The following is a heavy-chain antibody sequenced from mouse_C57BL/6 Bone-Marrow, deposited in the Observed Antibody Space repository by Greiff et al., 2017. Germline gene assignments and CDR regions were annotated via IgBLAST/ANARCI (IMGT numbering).Heavy chain of an antibody. CDR1: GYTFTGYW. V-gene: IGHV1-9*01. D-gene: IGHD1-1*01. Sequence: VQLQQSGAELMKPGASVKLSCKATGYTFTGYWIEWVKQRPGHGLEWIGEILPGSGSTNYNDKFKGKATFTADTSSNAAYMQLSSLTTEDSAIYYCAREDYYGGSYWYFDVWGTGTTVTVSS. J-gene: IGHJ1*03. CDR3: AREDYYGGSYWYFDV. CDR2: ILPGSGST.